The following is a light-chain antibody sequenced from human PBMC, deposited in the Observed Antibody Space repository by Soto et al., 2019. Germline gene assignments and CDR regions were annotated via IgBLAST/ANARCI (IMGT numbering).Light chain of an antibody. CDR2: DVS. CDR3: QQRSNWPRT. CDR1: QTVSITY. V-gene: IGKV3-11*01. Sequence: EIVLTQSPGTLSLSPGESATLSCRASQTVSITYLTWYQQKPGQAPRLLMYDVSNRATGIPARLSGSGSGTDFTLTISSLEPEDLAVYYCQQRSNWPRTFGQGTKVDIK. J-gene: IGKJ1*01.